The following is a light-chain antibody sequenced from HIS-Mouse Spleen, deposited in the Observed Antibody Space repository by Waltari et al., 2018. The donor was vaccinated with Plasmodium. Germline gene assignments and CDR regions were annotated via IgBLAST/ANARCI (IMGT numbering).Light chain of an antibody. CDR1: QSVSSSY. Sequence: EIVLTQSPGTLSLSQGARATLSCRASQSVSSSYLAWYQQKPGQAPRLLIYGASSRATGIPDRFSGSGSGTDFTLTISRLEPEDFAVYYCQQYGSSYTFGQGTKLEIK. V-gene: IGKV3-20*01. CDR3: QQYGSSYT. CDR2: GAS. J-gene: IGKJ2*01.